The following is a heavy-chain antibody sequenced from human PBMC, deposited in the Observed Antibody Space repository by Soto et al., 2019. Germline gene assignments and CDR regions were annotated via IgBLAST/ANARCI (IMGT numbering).Heavy chain of an antibody. V-gene: IGHV1-69*06. J-gene: IGHJ4*02. D-gene: IGHD3-22*01. CDR2: IIPIFGTI. CDR1: GGTFSSDA. CDR3: ARDKSADSSGYLYYFDY. Sequence: GASVKVSCKPSGGTFSSDAITWVRQAPGQGLEWMGGIIPIFGTINYAQKFQGRVTITADKSTTTAYMELSSLRSEDTAIYYCARDKSADSSGYLYYFDYWGQGTLGTVSS.